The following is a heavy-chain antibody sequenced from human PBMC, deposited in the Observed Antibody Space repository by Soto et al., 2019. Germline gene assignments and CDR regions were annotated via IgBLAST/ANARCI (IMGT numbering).Heavy chain of an antibody. V-gene: IGHV3-48*02. CDR1: GFTFSSYS. CDR2: ISISSSTI. CDR3: TRDPYGMGV. Sequence: EVLLVESGGGLVQPGGSLRLSFAASGFTFSSYSMIWVRQAPGKVLEWVSYISISSSTIYYADSVKGRFTISRDNAKNSLYLQMNSLRDEDTAVYYCTRDPYGMGVWGQGTTVTVSS. J-gene: IGHJ6*02.